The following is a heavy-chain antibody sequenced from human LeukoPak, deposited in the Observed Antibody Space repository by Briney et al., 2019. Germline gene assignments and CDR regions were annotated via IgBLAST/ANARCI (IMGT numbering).Heavy chain of an antibody. CDR3: ASYNDYVWGSYRSDAFDI. D-gene: IGHD3-16*02. CDR2: ISSSSSYI. J-gene: IGHJ3*02. CDR1: GFTFSSYS. Sequence: PGGSLRLSCAASGFTFSSYSMNWVRQAPGKGLEWVSSISSSSSYIYYADSVKGRFTISRDNAKNSLYLQMNSLRAEDTAVYYCASYNDYVWGSYRSDAFDIWGQGTMVTVSS. V-gene: IGHV3-21*01.